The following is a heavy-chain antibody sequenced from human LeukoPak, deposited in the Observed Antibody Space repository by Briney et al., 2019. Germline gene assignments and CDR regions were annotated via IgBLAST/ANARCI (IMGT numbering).Heavy chain of an antibody. CDR3: AKDISAAAGEDFYYGMDV. CDR1: GFTFDDYG. V-gene: IGHV3-9*01. D-gene: IGHD6-13*01. CDR2: ISWNSGDT. Sequence: GGSLRLSCVASGFTFDDYGMHWVRQAPGKGLEWVSGISWNSGDTGYADSVKGRFTISRDNAKNSLYLQMNSLRAEDTALYYCAKDISAAAGEDFYYGMDVWGHGTTVTVSS. J-gene: IGHJ6*02.